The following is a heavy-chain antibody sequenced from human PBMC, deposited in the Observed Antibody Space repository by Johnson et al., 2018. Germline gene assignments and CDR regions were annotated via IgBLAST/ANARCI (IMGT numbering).Heavy chain of an antibody. V-gene: IGHV3-30-3*01. CDR2: ISYDGSNK. CDR1: GFTFSSYA. Sequence: VQLVESGGGVVQPGRSLRLSCAASGFTFSSYAMHWVRQAPGKGLEWVAVISYDGSNKYYADSVKGRFTISRDNSKNTLYLQMNSLRAEDTAVYYCASNGMVRGVDYMDVWGKGTTVTVSS. J-gene: IGHJ6*03. D-gene: IGHD3-10*01. CDR3: ASNGMVRGVDYMDV.